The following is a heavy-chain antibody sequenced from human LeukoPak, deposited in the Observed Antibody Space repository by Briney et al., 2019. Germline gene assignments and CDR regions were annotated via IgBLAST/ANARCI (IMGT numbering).Heavy chain of an antibody. J-gene: IGHJ3*02. CDR1: GFTFSSYS. V-gene: IGHV3-21*01. CDR3: ARHADIAARPGGAFDI. D-gene: IGHD6-6*01. Sequence: GGSLRLSCAASGFTFSSYSMNWVRQAPGKGLEWVSSISSSSSYIYYADSVKGRFTISRDNAKNSLYLQMNSLRAEDTAVYYCARHADIAARPGGAFDIWGQGTMVTVSP. CDR2: ISSSSSYI.